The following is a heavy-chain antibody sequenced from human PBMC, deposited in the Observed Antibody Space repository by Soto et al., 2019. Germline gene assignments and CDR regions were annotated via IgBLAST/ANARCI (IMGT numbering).Heavy chain of an antibody. D-gene: IGHD5-12*01. CDR1: GYTFTGYY. J-gene: IGHJ6*02. V-gene: IGHV1-2*04. CDR3: AREGVDIVATINWNYYYGMDV. CDR2: INPNSGGT. Sequence: ASVKVSCKASGYTFTGYYMHWVRQAPGQGLEWMGWINPNSGGTNYAQKFQGWVTMARDTSISTAYMELSRLRSDDTAVYYCAREGVDIVATINWNYYYGMDVWGQGTTVTVSS.